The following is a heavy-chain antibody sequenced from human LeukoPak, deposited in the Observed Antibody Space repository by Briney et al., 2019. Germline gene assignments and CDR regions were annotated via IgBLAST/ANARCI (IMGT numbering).Heavy chain of an antibody. Sequence: SETLSLTCTVSGGSISSYYWSWIRQPPGKGLEWIGYIYYSGSTNYNPSLKSRVTISVDTSKNQFSLKLSSVTAADTAVYYCARVRYSSSFYYFDYWGQGTLVTVSS. CDR1: GGSISSYY. CDR2: IYYSGST. V-gene: IGHV4-59*01. CDR3: ARVRYSSSFYYFDY. D-gene: IGHD6-13*01. J-gene: IGHJ4*02.